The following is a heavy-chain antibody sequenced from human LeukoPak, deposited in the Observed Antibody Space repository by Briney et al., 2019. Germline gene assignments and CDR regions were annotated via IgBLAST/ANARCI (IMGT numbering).Heavy chain of an antibody. CDR2: INWNGGST. J-gene: IGHJ4*02. D-gene: IGHD3-22*01. CDR1: GFTFDDYG. Sequence: GGSLRLSCAASGFTFDDYGMSWVRQAPGKGLEWVSGINWNGGSTGYADSVKGRFTISRDNAKNSLYLQMNSLRAEDTALYYCARYYYDSSGYYYGYFDYWGQGTLVTVSS. CDR3: ARYYYDSSGYYYGYFDY. V-gene: IGHV3-20*04.